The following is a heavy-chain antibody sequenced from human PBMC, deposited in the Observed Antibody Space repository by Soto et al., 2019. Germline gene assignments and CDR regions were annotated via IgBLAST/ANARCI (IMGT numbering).Heavy chain of an antibody. CDR3: AKDRARSYRSGDYKPKDYFDY. CDR1: GFTFNAYG. V-gene: IGHV3-30*18. CDR2: ISYDGDTE. D-gene: IGHD3-3*01. J-gene: IGHJ4*02. Sequence: GVSLRLSCAASGFTFNAYGMHWVRRAPGKGLEWVAYISYDGDTEYYAGSVRGRFTISRDNSENTLYLQMNSLRAEDTAVYYCAKDRARSYRSGDYKPKDYFDYWGQRPLVTVPS.